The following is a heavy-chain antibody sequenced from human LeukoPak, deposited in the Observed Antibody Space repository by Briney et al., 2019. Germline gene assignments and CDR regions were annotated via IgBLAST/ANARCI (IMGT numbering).Heavy chain of an antibody. CDR2: IYYSGST. J-gene: IGHJ4*02. D-gene: IGHD3-22*01. V-gene: IGHV4-39*01. CDR3: ATSSPYYYDSSGYPAPFDY. Sequence: PSETLSLTCTVSGGSISSSSYYWGWIRQPPGKGLEWIGGIYYSGSTYYNPSLKSRVTISVDTSKNQFSLKLSSVTAADTAVYYCATSSPYYYDSSGYPAPFDYWGQGTLVTVSS. CDR1: GGSISSSSYY.